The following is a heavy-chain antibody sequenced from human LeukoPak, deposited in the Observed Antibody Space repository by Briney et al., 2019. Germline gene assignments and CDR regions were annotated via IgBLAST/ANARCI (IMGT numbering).Heavy chain of an antibody. V-gene: IGHV3-23*01. CDR3: ANFNPTPAAGPYY. J-gene: IGHJ4*02. Sequence: PGGSLRLSCAASGFTFSSYAMSWVRQAPGKGLEWVSDIIGSGGSTYYAHSVKGRFTIYRDNPKNTLYLQMNSLRAEDTAVYYCANFNPTPAAGPYYWGQGTLVTVSS. CDR2: IIGSGGST. D-gene: IGHD6-13*01. CDR1: GFTFSSYA.